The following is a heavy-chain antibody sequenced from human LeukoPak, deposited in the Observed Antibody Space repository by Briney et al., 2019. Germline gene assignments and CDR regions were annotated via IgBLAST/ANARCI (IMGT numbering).Heavy chain of an antibody. Sequence: PEASVKVSCKASGYTFTGYYMHWVRQAPGQGLEWMGWINPNSGGTNYAQKFQGRVTMTRDTSISTAYMELSRLRSDDTAVYYCARENYGDYPNWFDPWGQGTLVTVSS. D-gene: IGHD4-17*01. CDR3: ARENYGDYPNWFDP. V-gene: IGHV1-2*02. CDR1: GYTFTGYY. J-gene: IGHJ5*02. CDR2: INPNSGGT.